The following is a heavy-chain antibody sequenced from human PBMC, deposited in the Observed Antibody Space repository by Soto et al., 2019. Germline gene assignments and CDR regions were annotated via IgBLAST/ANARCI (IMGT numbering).Heavy chain of an antibody. V-gene: IGHV3-21*01. Sequence: GGSLRLSCAASGFTFSSYSMNWVRQAPGKGLEWVSSISSSSSYIYYADSVKGRFTISRDNAKNSLYLQMNSLRAEDTAVYYCARHWVTTSEYFDYWGQGTLVTVSS. CDR1: GFTFSSYS. CDR3: ARHWVTTSEYFDY. D-gene: IGHD4-17*01. CDR2: ISSSSSYI. J-gene: IGHJ4*02.